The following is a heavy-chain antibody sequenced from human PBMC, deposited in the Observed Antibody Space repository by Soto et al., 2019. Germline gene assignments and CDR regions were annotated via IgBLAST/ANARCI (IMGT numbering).Heavy chain of an antibody. CDR2: ISYDGSLE. Sequence: QVQLVESGGGVVQPGRSLRLSCGASGLTFSRYGMHWVRQAPGKGLEWVALISYDGSLEYYSDSVKGRFTISRDNSKNTRYLQMNSLRAEDTAMYYCAKDQEWDHDPFDIWGQGTMVTVSS. J-gene: IGHJ3*02. CDR1: GLTFSRYG. CDR3: AKDQEWDHDPFDI. V-gene: IGHV3-30*18. D-gene: IGHD1-26*01.